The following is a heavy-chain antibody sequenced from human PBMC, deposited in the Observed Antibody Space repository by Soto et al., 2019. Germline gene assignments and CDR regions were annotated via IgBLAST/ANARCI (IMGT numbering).Heavy chain of an antibody. J-gene: IGHJ4*02. CDR2: IYYSGST. CDR3: ARGNYGSGSSLYYFDY. D-gene: IGHD3-10*01. Sequence: PSETLSLTCTVSGGSISSGDYYWSWIRQPPGKGLEWIGYIYYSGSTYYNPSLKSRVTISVDTSKNQFSLKLSSVTAADTAVYYCARGNYGSGSSLYYFDYWGQGTLVTVSS. V-gene: IGHV4-30-4*01. CDR1: GGSISSGDYY.